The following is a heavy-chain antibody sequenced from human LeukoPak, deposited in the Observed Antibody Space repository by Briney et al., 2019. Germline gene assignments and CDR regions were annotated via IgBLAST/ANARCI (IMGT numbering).Heavy chain of an antibody. CDR1: GFTFSDYT. J-gene: IGHJ4*02. CDR2: ISPSRGSI. D-gene: IGHD2-21*01. V-gene: IGHV3-48*01. Sequence: GGSLRLSCAASGFTFSDYTLNWVRQAPGRGLEWLSYISPSRGSIAYADSVKGRFTISSDSAKNSVYLQINNLRAEDTAVYYCARDRDWAFDYWGQGILVTVSS. CDR3: ARDRDWAFDY.